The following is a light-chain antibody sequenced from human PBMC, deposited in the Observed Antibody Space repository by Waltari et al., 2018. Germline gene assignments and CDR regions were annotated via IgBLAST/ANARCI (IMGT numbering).Light chain of an antibody. J-gene: IGLJ2*01. CDR2: EVQ. CDR3: ASYVNSFALV. V-gene: IGLV2-14*01. Sequence: HSALTQPASVSGSPGQSISLSCAGTTSDIGAYDLVSWYQQYPGKASKLIIYEVQNRPSEISPRFSASKSGDTASLTISGLQAEDEAEYYCASYVNSFALVFGGGTKVSVL. CDR1: TSDIGAYDL.